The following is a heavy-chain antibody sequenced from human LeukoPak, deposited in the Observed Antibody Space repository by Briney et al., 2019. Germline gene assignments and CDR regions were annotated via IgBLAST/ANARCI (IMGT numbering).Heavy chain of an antibody. V-gene: IGHV3-30*18. CDR3: AKANCGGDCYSGGLDY. Sequence: GGSLRLSCAASGFTFSSYGMHWVRQAPGKGLEWVAVISYDGSNKYYADSVKGRFTISRDNSKNTLYLQMNSLRAEDTAVYYCAKANCGGDCYSGGLDYWGQGTLVTVCS. J-gene: IGHJ4*02. CDR1: GFTFSSYG. CDR2: ISYDGSNK. D-gene: IGHD2-21*02.